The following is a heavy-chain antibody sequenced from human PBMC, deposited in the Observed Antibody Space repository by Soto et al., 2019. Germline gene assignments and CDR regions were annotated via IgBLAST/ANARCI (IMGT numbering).Heavy chain of an antibody. CDR1: GFTFSDYY. J-gene: IGHJ4*02. CDR2: ISNSGRTL. Sequence: QVQLVESGGGLVKPGGSLRLSCAASGFTFSDYYMSWIRQAPGKGLEWVSYISNSGRTLYYADSMKGRFTISRDNANNSLYLQINSLRSEDTAVYYCARDLVAVSGGVYSSSSGGYFFDFWGQGTLVTVSS. V-gene: IGHV3-11*01. D-gene: IGHD6-6*01. CDR3: ARDLVAVSGGVYSSSSGGYFFDF.